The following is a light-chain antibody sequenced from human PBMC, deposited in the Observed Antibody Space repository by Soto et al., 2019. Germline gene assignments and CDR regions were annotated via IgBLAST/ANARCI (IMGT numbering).Light chain of an antibody. V-gene: IGKV1-39*01. CDR2: AAS. CDR3: QQSYSTTWT. CDR1: RGNSTQ. Sequence: DIPMTQSPSSVCESXGDRVTIGCRARRGNSTQLNRHQQKPGKAPKIXXYAASSLQTGVPSRFSGSGSGTDFTLTISSRQPEDFATYSCQQSYSTTWTFGQGTKVDIK. J-gene: IGKJ1*01.